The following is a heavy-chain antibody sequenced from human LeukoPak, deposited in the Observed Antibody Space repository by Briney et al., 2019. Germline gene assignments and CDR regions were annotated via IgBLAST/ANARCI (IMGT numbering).Heavy chain of an antibody. V-gene: IGHV3-53*04. Sequence: GGSLRLSCAASGFTVSSNYMSWVRQAPGKGLEWVSVIYSGGSTYYADSVKGRFTISRHNSKNTLYLQMNSLRAEDTAVYYCAGRVYYYDSSGYYYLADYWGQGTLVTVSS. D-gene: IGHD3-22*01. CDR2: IYSGGST. CDR1: GFTVSSNY. CDR3: AGRVYYYDSSGYYYLADY. J-gene: IGHJ4*02.